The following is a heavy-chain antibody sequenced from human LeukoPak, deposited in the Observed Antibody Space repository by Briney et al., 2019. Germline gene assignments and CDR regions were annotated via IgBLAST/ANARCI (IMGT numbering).Heavy chain of an antibody. CDR3: VRGSSGWYNYFDY. CDR1: GGSISSYY. V-gene: IGHV4-59*08. J-gene: IGHJ4*02. D-gene: IGHD6-19*01. Sequence: SETLSLTCTVSGGSISSYYWSWIRQPPGKGLEWIGYIYYSGSTNYNPSLKSRVTISVDTSKNQFSLKLSSVTAADTAVYYWVRGSSGWYNYFDYWGQGTLVTVSS. CDR2: IYYSGST.